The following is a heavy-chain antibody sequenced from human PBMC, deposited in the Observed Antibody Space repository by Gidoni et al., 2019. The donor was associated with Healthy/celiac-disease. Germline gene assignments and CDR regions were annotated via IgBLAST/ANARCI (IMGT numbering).Heavy chain of an antibody. CDR1: GFPFSSYA. CDR3: AKGRHLSPRWFDP. Sequence: EVQLLESGGGLVQPGGSLSLYCAASGFPFSSYAMSWVRQAPGKGLEWVSAISGSGGSTYYADSVKGRFTISRDNSKNTLYLQMNSLRAEDTAVYYCAKGRHLSPRWFDPWGQGTLVTVSS. V-gene: IGHV3-23*01. CDR2: ISGSGGST. J-gene: IGHJ5*02.